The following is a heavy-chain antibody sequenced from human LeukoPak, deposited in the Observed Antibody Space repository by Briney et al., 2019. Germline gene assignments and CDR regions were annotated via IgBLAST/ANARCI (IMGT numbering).Heavy chain of an antibody. J-gene: IGHJ4*02. CDR1: GFTFEDYT. D-gene: IGHD2-15*01. CDR2: ITWNSGTV. V-gene: IGHV3-9*01. CDR3: AKDIGIVAVTTTITYFDY. Sequence: QPGRSLRLSCAASGFTFEDYTMHWVRQAPGKGLEWVSSITWNSGTVGYADSVRGRFTVSRDNAKKSLYLQMNSLRAEDTAFYYCAKDIGIVAVTTTITYFDYWGQGTLVTVSS.